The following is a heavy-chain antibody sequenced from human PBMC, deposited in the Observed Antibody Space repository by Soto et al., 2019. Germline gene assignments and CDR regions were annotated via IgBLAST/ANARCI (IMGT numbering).Heavy chain of an antibody. Sequence: QVQLQQWGAGLLKPSETLSLTCAVYGGSFSGYYWSWIRQPPGKGLEWIGEINHSGSTNYNPSLKSRVTISVDTSKNQFSLKLSSVTAADTAVYYCARGRYSCYDYVHNWFDPWGQGTLVTVSS. CDR1: GGSFSGYY. V-gene: IGHV4-34*01. D-gene: IGHD5-12*01. CDR3: ARGRYSCYDYVHNWFDP. J-gene: IGHJ5*02. CDR2: INHSGST.